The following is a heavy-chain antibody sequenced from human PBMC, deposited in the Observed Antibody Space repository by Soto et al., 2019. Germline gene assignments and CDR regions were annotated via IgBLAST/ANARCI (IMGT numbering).Heavy chain of an antibody. CDR1: GYPFSDNQ. V-gene: IGHV1-2*02. CDR3: ARKHSLDYIRWGLDP. CDR2: INPKSDDT. J-gene: IGHJ5*02. Sequence: AAVKVSCKASGYPFSDNQIHWLRRAPGQGLEWMGRINPKSDDTNYAQKFQGRVTMTRDTSIDTAYLELTGLTSDDTATYYCARKHSLDYIRWGLDPWGQGTLVTVSS. D-gene: IGHD4-4*01.